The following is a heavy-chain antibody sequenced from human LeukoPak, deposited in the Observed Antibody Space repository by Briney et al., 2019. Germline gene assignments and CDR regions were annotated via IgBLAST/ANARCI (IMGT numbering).Heavy chain of an antibody. Sequence: GGSLRLSYAASGFTFSSYAMHWVRQAPGKGLEWVAVISYDGSNKYYADSVKGRFTISRDNSKNTLYLQMNSLRAEDTAVYYCARGTVAGTELVDYWGQGTLVTVSS. CDR3: ARGTVAGTELVDY. J-gene: IGHJ4*02. CDR2: ISYDGSNK. CDR1: GFTFSSYA. V-gene: IGHV3-30-3*01. D-gene: IGHD6-19*01.